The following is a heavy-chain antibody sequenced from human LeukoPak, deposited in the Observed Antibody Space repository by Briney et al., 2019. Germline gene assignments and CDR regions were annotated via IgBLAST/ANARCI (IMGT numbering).Heavy chain of an antibody. D-gene: IGHD3-10*01. CDR2: INHSGST. Sequence: SETLSLTCAVCGGSFSGYYWSWIRQPPGKGLEWIGEINHSGSTNYNPSLKSRVTISVDTSKNQFSLKLSSVTAADTAVYYCARGYYYGSGPFDYWGQGTLVTVSS. J-gene: IGHJ4*02. CDR3: ARGYYYGSGPFDY. CDR1: GGSFSGYY. V-gene: IGHV4-34*01.